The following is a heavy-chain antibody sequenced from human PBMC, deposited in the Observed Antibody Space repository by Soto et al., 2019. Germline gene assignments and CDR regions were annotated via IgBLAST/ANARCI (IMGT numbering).Heavy chain of an antibody. J-gene: IGHJ4*02. CDR2: ISSRTSYM. Sequence: PGGSLRLSCAASGFTFSTYSMNWVRQAPGKGLEWVSSISSRTSYMYYADSVKGRFTISRDNAKNSLYLRMNSLRADDTAVYYCAREKLDLVDYWGQGTLVTVSS. CDR3: AREKLDLVDY. D-gene: IGHD3-3*02. CDR1: GFTFSTYS. V-gene: IGHV3-21*01.